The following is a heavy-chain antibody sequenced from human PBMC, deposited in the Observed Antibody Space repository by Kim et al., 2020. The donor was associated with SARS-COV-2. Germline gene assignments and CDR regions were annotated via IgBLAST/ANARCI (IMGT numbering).Heavy chain of an antibody. CDR1: KFTFSDHY. Sequence: GGSLRLSCAASKFTFSDHYMDWVRQAPGKGLEWVGRTRNKANSYTTEYAASVKGRFTISRDDSRNLVYLQMNSLKTEDTAVYYCARDRLGLAGGGLDIWGQGTMVSVSS. D-gene: IGHD6-19*01. CDR2: TRNKANSYTT. J-gene: IGHJ3*02. CDR3: ARDRLGLAGGGLDI. V-gene: IGHV3-72*01.